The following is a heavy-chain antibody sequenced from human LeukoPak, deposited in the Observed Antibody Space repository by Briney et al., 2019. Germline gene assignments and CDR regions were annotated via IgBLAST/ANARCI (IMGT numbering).Heavy chain of an antibody. Sequence: PSETLSLTCTVSGGSISGSSLYWSWIRQPPGKGLEWIGEINHSGSTNYNPSLKSRVTISVDTSKNQFSLKLSSVTAADTAVYYCARRRGYYGSGRLPYYFDYWGQGTLVTVSS. V-gene: IGHV4-39*07. D-gene: IGHD3-10*01. CDR1: GGSISGSSLY. J-gene: IGHJ4*02. CDR2: INHSGST. CDR3: ARRRGYYGSGRLPYYFDY.